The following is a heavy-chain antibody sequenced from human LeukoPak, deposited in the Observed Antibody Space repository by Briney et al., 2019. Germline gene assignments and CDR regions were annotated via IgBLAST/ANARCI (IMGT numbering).Heavy chain of an antibody. Sequence: SETLSLTCAVSGYSISSGYYWGWIRQPPGKGLEWIGSIYHSGGTYYNPSLKSRVTISVDTSKNQFSLKLSSVTAADTAVYYCARPKRGFRAFDIWAKGQWSPSLQ. CDR1: GYSISSGYY. D-gene: IGHD3-10*01. J-gene: IGHJ3*02. CDR3: ARPKRGFRAFDI. CDR2: IYHSGGT. V-gene: IGHV4-38-2*01.